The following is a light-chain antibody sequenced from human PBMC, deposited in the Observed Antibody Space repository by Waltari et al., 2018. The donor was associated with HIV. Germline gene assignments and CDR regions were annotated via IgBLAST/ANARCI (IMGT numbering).Light chain of an antibody. J-gene: IGLJ1*01. CDR1: ISNVGETS. V-gene: IGLV1-51*02. CDR2: ENN. CDR3: GTWDSSLSAYV. Sequence: QSVMTQPPSVSASPGQKVTIPCSRGISNVGETSVSCYQQVPGEAPKLLMYENNKRPSGIPDRFSGSKSGTSATLDITGLQTGDEADYYCGTWDSSLSAYVFGTGTKVPVL.